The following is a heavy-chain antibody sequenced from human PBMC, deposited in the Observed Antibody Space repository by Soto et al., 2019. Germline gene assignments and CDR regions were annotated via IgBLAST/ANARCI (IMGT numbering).Heavy chain of an antibody. V-gene: IGHV2-5*02. D-gene: IGHD4-17*01. J-gene: IGHJ4*02. Sequence: QITLKESGPTLVKPTQTLTLTCTFSGFSLSTNGVGVGWIRQPPGKALEWLALIYGDDDKHYSPSLKSRLTITKDTSKNQVVLTMTNMDPVDTGTYYCAHVEATVTKVWGQGTLVTVSA. CDR2: IYGDDDK. CDR1: GFSLSTNGVG. CDR3: AHVEATVTKV.